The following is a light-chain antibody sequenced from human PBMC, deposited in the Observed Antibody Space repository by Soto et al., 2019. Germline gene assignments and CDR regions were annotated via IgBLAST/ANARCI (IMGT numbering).Light chain of an antibody. CDR3: QQYNNWPPST. CDR2: GAS. J-gene: IGKJ1*01. Sequence: EIVLTQPPGTLSLSPGERATLSCRASQSVDSSYLAWYQQKPGQAPRLLIYGASTRATGIPARFSGSGSGTEFTLTISSLQSEDFAVYYCQQYNNWPPSTFGQGTKVDIK. V-gene: IGKV3-15*01. CDR1: QSVDSSY.